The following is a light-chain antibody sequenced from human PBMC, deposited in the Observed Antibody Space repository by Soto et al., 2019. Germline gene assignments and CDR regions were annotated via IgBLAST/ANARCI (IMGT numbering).Light chain of an antibody. CDR3: QQRNNWPRIT. V-gene: IGKV3-11*01. CDR1: QSVGSY. J-gene: IGKJ5*01. CDR2: DAS. Sequence: EVLLTQSPATLSLSPGERATLSCRASQSVGSYLAWYQQKPGQAPRLLIYDASKRAPDIPTRFSGSGSGTDFTLTISILEPEDFAVYYCQQRNNWPRITFGQGTRLEIK.